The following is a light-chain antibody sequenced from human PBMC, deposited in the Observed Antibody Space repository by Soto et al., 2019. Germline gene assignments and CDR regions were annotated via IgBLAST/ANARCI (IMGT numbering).Light chain of an antibody. CDR2: DVS. Sequence: QSALTQPASVSGSPGQSITISCTGTSSDVGGYNYVSWYQHHPGKAPKLIIYDVSNRTSGVSIRFSGSKSDNTASLTISGLQPEDEADYHCSSYTTSNTSQIVFGTGTKLTVL. CDR1: SSDVGGYNY. CDR3: SSYTTSNTSQIV. J-gene: IGLJ1*01. V-gene: IGLV2-14*03.